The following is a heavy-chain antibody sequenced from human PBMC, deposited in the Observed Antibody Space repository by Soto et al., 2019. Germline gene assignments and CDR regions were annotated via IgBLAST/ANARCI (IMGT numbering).Heavy chain of an antibody. Sequence: PSETLSLTCDVFNGSFSGYYWSWIRQPPGKGLEWIGEITNSGYTNYNPSLKNRVTILIDRSKSHFSLKVTSVTAADTAVYYCARGLEYFQHWGQGTLVTVSS. CDR2: ITNSGYT. CDR1: NGSFSGYY. CDR3: ARGLEYFQH. V-gene: IGHV4-34*01. J-gene: IGHJ1*01.